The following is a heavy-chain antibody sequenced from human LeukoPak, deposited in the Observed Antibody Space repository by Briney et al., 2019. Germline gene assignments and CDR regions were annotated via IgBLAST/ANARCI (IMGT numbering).Heavy chain of an antibody. CDR1: GFTFSSYA. CDR2: ISSNGGST. V-gene: IGHV3-64*01. CDR3: ARREASYYYYYYMDV. J-gene: IGHJ6*03. Sequence: PGGSLRLSCAASGFTFSSYAMHWVRQAPGKGLEYVSAISSNGGSTYYANSVKGRFTISRDNSKNTLYLQMGSLRAEDMAVYYCARREASYYYYYYMDVWGKGTTVTVSS.